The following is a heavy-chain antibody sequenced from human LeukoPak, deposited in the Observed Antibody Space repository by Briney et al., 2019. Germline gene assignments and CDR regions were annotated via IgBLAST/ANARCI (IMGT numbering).Heavy chain of an antibody. CDR3: ARERDNWGSAAYFDY. J-gene: IGHJ4*02. V-gene: IGHV4-38-2*02. Sequence: SETLSLTCTVSGYSISSGYYWGWIRQPPGKGLEWIGSIYHSGSTYYNPSLKSRVTISVDTSKNQFSLKLSSVTAADTAVYYCARERDNWGSAAYFDYWGQGTLVTVSS. D-gene: IGHD7-27*01. CDR1: GYSISSGYY. CDR2: IYHSGST.